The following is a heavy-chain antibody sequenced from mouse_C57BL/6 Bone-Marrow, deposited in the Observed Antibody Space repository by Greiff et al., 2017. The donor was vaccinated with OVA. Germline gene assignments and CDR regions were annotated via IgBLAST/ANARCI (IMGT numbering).Heavy chain of an antibody. CDR1: GFNIKDDY. D-gene: IGHD2-2*01. J-gene: IGHJ2*01. CDR3: TEWLKDY. CDR2: IDPENGDT. Sequence: EVQLQQSGAELVRPGASVKLSCTASGFNIKDDYMHWVKQRPEQGLEWIGWIDPENGDTEYASKFQGKATITADTSSNTAYLQRSSLTSEDTAVYYCTEWLKDYWGQGTTLTVSS. V-gene: IGHV14-4*01.